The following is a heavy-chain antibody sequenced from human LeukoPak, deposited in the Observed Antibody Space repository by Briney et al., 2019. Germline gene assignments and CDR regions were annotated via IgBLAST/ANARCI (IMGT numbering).Heavy chain of an antibody. Sequence: GASVKVSCKASGYTFTSYGISWVRRAPGQGLEWMGWISAYNGNTNYAQKLQGRVTMTTDTSTSTAYMELRSLRSDDTAVYYCARVSCSSTSCYRGSPYYYYGMDVWGQGTTVTVSS. CDR3: ARVSCSSTSCYRGSPYYYYGMDV. V-gene: IGHV1-18*01. J-gene: IGHJ6*02. CDR2: ISAYNGNT. D-gene: IGHD2-2*01. CDR1: GYTFTSYG.